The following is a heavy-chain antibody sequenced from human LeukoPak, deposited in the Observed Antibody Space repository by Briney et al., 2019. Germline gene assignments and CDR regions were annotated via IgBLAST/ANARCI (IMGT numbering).Heavy chain of an antibody. Sequence: GGSLRLSCAASGSTFSSYWMHWVRQAPGKGLVWVSRINSGGSSTSYADSVKGRFTISRDNAKNTLYLQMNSLRAEDTAVYYCAREREQQLVIWFDPWGQGTLVTVSS. J-gene: IGHJ5*02. CDR1: GSTFSSYW. V-gene: IGHV3-74*01. CDR2: INSGGSST. D-gene: IGHD6-13*01. CDR3: AREREQQLVIWFDP.